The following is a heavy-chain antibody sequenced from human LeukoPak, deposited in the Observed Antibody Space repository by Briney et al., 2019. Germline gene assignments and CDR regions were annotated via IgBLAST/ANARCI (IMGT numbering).Heavy chain of an antibody. D-gene: IGHD2-2*02. Sequence: ASVKVSCKASGYTFISYGISWVRQAPGQGLEWMGWISSYNGYTNYAQNLQGRVTMTTDTSTSTAYMELRSLRSDDTAVYYCARIDCSSTSCCTGTNYYYYYGMDVWGQGTTVTVSS. J-gene: IGHJ6*02. CDR1: GYTFISYG. V-gene: IGHV1-18*01. CDR3: ARIDCSSTSCCTGTNYYYYYGMDV. CDR2: ISSYNGYT.